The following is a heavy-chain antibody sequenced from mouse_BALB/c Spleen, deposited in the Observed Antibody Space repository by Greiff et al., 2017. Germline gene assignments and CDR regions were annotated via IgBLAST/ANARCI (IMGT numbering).Heavy chain of an antibody. Sequence: VQLKESGPGLVKPSQSLSLTCTVTGYSITSDYAWNWIRQFPGNKLEWMGYISYSGSTSYNPSLKSRISITRDTSKNQFFLQLNSVTTEDTATYYCARPYYYGSSYEWYFDVWGAGTTVTVSS. D-gene: IGHD1-1*01. CDR3: ARPYYYGSSYEWYFDV. CDR2: ISYSGST. J-gene: IGHJ1*01. CDR1: GYSITSDYA. V-gene: IGHV3-2*02.